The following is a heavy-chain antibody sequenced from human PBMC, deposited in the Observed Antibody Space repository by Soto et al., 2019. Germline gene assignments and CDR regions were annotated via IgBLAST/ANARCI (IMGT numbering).Heavy chain of an antibody. CDR3: ARDSVAGTSAFDI. J-gene: IGHJ3*02. Sequence: GSLRLSCAASGFTFSSYSMNWVRQAPGKGLEWVSSISSSSYIYYADSVKGRFTISRDNAKNSLYLQMNSLRAEDTAVYYCARDSVAGTSAFDIWGQGTMVSVSS. D-gene: IGHD6-19*01. CDR1: GFTFSSYS. CDR2: ISSSSYI. V-gene: IGHV3-21*01.